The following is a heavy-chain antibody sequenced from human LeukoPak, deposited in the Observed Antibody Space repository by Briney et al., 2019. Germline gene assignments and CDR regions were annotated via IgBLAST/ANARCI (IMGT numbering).Heavy chain of an antibody. Sequence: ASVKVSCKASGYTFTGYYMHWVRQAPGQGLEWMGWINPNSGGTNYAQKFQGRVTMTRDTSISTAYMELSRLRSDDTAVYYCARVDQLLYNWFDPWGQGTLVTVSS. CDR3: ARVDQLLYNWFDP. V-gene: IGHV1-2*02. D-gene: IGHD2-2*01. CDR2: INPNSGGT. CDR1: GYTFTGYY. J-gene: IGHJ5*02.